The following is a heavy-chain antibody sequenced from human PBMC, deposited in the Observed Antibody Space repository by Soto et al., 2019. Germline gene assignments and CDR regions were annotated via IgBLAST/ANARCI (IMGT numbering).Heavy chain of an antibody. CDR2: IYYSGST. J-gene: IGHJ4*02. V-gene: IGHV4-39*01. D-gene: IGHD3-3*01. CDR3: ATVDGLGVVTPFMDY. CDR1: GVSINSGDFY. Sequence: SETLSLTCPVSGVSINSGDFYWSWIRHHPGKGLEWIGSIYYSGSTHYNPSLKSRVTISVDTSKSQFSLRLNSVTAADTAVYYCATVDGLGVVTPFMDYWGQGTLVTVSS.